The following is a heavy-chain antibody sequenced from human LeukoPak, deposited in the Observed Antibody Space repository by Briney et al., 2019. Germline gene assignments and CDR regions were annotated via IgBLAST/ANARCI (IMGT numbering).Heavy chain of an antibody. CDR3: AKDRLGMYSSGWYFDY. CDR2: IYSCGST. V-gene: IGHV3-66*03. Sequence: PGGSLRLSCAASGFTVSSNYMSWVRQAPGKGLEWVSVIYSCGSTYYADSVKGRFTISRDNSKNTLYLQMNSLRAEDTAVYYCAKDRLGMYSSGWYFDYWGQGTLVTVSS. D-gene: IGHD6-19*01. J-gene: IGHJ4*02. CDR1: GFTVSSNY.